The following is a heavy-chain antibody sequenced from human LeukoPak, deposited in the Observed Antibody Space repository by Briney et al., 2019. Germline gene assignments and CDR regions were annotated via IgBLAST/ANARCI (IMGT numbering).Heavy chain of an antibody. Sequence: ASVKVSCKASGYTFTSYAMNWVRQAPGQGLEWMGWINTNTGNPTYAQGFTGWFVFSLDTSVSTAYLQISSLKAEDTAVYYCARGGVLWFGDHPSYMDVWGKGTTVTVSS. J-gene: IGHJ6*03. CDR1: GYTFTSYA. CDR3: ARGGVLWFGDHPSYMDV. D-gene: IGHD3-10*01. V-gene: IGHV7-4-1*02. CDR2: INTNTGNP.